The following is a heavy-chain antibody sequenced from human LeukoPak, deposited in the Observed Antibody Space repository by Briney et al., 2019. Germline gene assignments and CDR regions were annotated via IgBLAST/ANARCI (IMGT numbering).Heavy chain of an antibody. CDR3: ARRVRIRKFDY. CDR1: GGSITSTNG. CDR2: IYHTGNT. Sequence: PSETLSLTCAVSGGSITSTNGWSWVRPPPGKGLEWIGDIYHTGNTNYNPSVKSRVTISGDTSKNQFSLKLSSVTAADTAVYSCARRVRIRKFDYWGQGTLVTVSS. J-gene: IGHJ4*02. V-gene: IGHV4-4*02. D-gene: IGHD2-15*01.